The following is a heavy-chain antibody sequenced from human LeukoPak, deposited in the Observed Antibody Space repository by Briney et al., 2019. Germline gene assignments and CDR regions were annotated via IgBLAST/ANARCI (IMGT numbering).Heavy chain of an antibody. V-gene: IGHV3-30*04. Sequence: GRSLRLSCAASGFTLSSYAMHWVRQAPGKGLEWVAVISYDGSNKYYADSVKGRFTISRDNSKNTLYLQMNSLRAEDTAVYYCARVGYSGYGGTSPPDYWGQGTLVTVSS. J-gene: IGHJ4*02. CDR2: ISYDGSNK. D-gene: IGHD5-12*01. CDR1: GFTLSSYA. CDR3: ARVGYSGYGGTSPPDY.